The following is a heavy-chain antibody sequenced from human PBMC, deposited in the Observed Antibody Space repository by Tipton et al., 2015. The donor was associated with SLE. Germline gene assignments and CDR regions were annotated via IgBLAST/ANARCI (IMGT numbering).Heavy chain of an antibody. Sequence: LRLSCAVYGGSFSGYYWSWIRQPPGKGLEWIGEINHSGSTNYNPSLKSRVTISVDTSKNQFSLKLSSVTAADTAVYYCAIVGYSSGWYKGWFNPWGQGTLVTVSS. D-gene: IGHD6-19*01. CDR3: AIVGYSSGWYKGWFNP. CDR1: GGSFSGYY. J-gene: IGHJ5*02. V-gene: IGHV4-34*01. CDR2: INHSGST.